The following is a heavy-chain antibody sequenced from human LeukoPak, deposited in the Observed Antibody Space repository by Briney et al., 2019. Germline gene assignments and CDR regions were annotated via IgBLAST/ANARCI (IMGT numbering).Heavy chain of an antibody. CDR3: ARPLRFLEWLFPRDY. V-gene: IGHV1-2*02. CDR2: INPNSGGT. CDR1: GYTFTGYY. J-gene: IGHJ4*02. D-gene: IGHD3-3*01. Sequence: ASVKVSCKASGYTFTGYYMHWVRQAPGQGLEWMGWINPNSGGTNYAQKFQGRVTMTRDTSISTAYMELSRLRSDETAVYYCARPLRFLEWLFPRDYWGQGTLVTVSS.